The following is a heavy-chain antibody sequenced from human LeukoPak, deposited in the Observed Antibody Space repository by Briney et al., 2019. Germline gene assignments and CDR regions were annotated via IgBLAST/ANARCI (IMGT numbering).Heavy chain of an antibody. CDR1: GGSISTYY. CDR3: ARAGVGRGDDAFDI. CDR2: IYYTGST. J-gene: IGHJ3*02. Sequence: SETLSLTCTVSGGSISTYYWSWIRQLPGKGLEWIGYIYYTGSTNYNPSLKSRVTISVDTSKNQFSLKLRSVTAADTAVYYCARAGVGRGDDAFDIWGQGTMVTVSS. V-gene: IGHV4-59*08. D-gene: IGHD3-3*01.